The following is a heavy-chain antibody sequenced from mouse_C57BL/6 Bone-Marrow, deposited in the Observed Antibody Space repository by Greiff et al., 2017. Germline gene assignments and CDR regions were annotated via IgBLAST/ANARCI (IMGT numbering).Heavy chain of an antibody. D-gene: IGHD6-1*01. CDR1: GYAFSSSW. CDR3: AKQCAY. Sequence: VQLQQSGPELVKPGASVKISCTASGYAFSSSWMHWVKQRPGKGLEWIGRIYPGDGDTNYNGKFKGKATLTADKSSSTAYMQLSSLTSEDAAVYFCAKQCAYWGQGTLVTVSA. J-gene: IGHJ3*01. CDR2: IYPGDGDT. V-gene: IGHV1-82*01.